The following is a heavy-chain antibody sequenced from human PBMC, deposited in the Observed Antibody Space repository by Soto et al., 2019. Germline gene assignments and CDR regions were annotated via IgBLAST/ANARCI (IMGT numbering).Heavy chain of an antibody. J-gene: IGHJ6*03. CDR1: GGSFSGYY. V-gene: IGHV4-34*01. D-gene: IGHD3-9*01. CDR3: ARGVLTSIYYYYYYMDV. Sequence: SETLSLTCAVYGGSFSGYYCSWIRQPPGKGLEWIGDINHSGSTNYNPSLKSRVTISVDTSKNQFSLKLSSVTAADTAVYYCARGVLTSIYYYYYYMDVWGRGTTVTXSS. CDR2: INHSGST.